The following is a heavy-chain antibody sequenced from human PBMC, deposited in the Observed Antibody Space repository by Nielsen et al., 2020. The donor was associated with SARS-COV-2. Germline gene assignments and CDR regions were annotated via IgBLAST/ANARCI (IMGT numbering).Heavy chain of an antibody. V-gene: IGHV3-23*01. CDR2: VRGSGDKT. Sequence: GESLKISCEASGFTFTSYAMAWVRQAPAKGLEWVSGVRGSGDKTYYADSVKGRFTIFRDNSKNTVHLQMNSLRAEDTALYHCARGGDILTGYSDYWGQGTLVTVSS. CDR1: GFTFTSYA. J-gene: IGHJ4*02. CDR3: ARGGDILTGYSDY. D-gene: IGHD3-9*01.